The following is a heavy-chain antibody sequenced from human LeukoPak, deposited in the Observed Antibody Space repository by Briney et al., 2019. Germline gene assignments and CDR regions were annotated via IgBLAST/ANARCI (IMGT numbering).Heavy chain of an antibody. CDR2: ISYDGNTI. V-gene: IGHV3-30-3*01. Sequence: PGRSLRLSCAASEFTFSNYAVHWIRQDPGKGLQWVAVISYDGNTIYYADSVKGRFTISRDTSKNTLYLQMNSLRTEDTAVYYCARSGGLQKFDYWGQGTLVTVSS. CDR3: ARSGGLQKFDY. D-gene: IGHD4-11*01. J-gene: IGHJ4*02. CDR1: EFTFSNYA.